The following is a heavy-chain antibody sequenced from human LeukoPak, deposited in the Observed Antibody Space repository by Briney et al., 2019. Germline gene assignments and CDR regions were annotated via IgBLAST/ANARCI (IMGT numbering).Heavy chain of an antibody. V-gene: IGHV3-7*01. CDR3: AVAATGRGDFDS. CDR1: GFTLSSYW. CDR2: MNQDGSEK. D-gene: IGHD6-13*01. Sequence: GGSLRLSCAASGFTLSSYWMSWVRQAPGKGLEWLANMNQDGSEKYYVDSVKGRFTISRDNAKNSLYLQMNSLRAEDTAVYYCAVAATGRGDFDSWGQGTQVTVSS. J-gene: IGHJ4*02.